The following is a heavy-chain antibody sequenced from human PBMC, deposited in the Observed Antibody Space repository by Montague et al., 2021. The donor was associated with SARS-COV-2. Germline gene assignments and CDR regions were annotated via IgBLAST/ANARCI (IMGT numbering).Heavy chain of an antibody. D-gene: IGHD6-19*01. CDR1: GRSFSGNY. J-gene: IGHJ4*02. Sequence: SETLSLTCAVYGRSFSGNYWSWIRQPPGKGLEWIGEINHSGSTNYNPSLKSRVSMSIDTSKIQFSLKLSSVTAADTAVYYCARDEYSSGWYGLKYCFDYWGQGTLVTVSS. V-gene: IGHV4-34*01. CDR3: ARDEYSSGWYGLKYCFDY. CDR2: INHSGST.